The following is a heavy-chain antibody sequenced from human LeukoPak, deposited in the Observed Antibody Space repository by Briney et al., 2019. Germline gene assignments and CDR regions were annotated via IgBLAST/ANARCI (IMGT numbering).Heavy chain of an antibody. CDR2: IYPGDSDT. CDR1: GYSFADSW. CDR3: ARQYGQPYDY. V-gene: IGHV5-51*01. D-gene: IGHD3-10*01. Sequence: GESLKISCKGSGYSFADSWIAWVRQMPGKGLEWMGLIYPGDSDTRYSPSFQGQVSISVDKSISTTFLQWSSLKASDTAMYYCARQYGQPYDYWGQGTLVSVSS. J-gene: IGHJ4*02.